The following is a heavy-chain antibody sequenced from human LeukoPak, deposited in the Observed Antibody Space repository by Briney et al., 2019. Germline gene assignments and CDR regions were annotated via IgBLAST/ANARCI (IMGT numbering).Heavy chain of an antibody. CDR3: ARSDGIAVAEIGAFDY. D-gene: IGHD6-19*01. CDR1: GYSFTSYW. Sequence: GESLKISCKGSGYSFTSYWIGWVRQMPGKGLEWMGIIYPGDSDTRYSPSFQGQVTISADKSISTAYLQWSSLKVSDTAMYYCARSDGIAVAEIGAFDYWGQGTLVTVSS. CDR2: IYPGDSDT. V-gene: IGHV5-51*01. J-gene: IGHJ4*02.